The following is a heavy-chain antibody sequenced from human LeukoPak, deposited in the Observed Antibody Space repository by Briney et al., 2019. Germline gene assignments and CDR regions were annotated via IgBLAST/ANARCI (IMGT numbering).Heavy chain of an antibody. D-gene: IGHD1-26*01. CDR2: LIPIFGTT. J-gene: IGHJ4*02. V-gene: IGHV1-69*06. CDR3: ARDHGQRGIYYFDY. CDR1: GDTFSSYA. Sequence: SVTVSCKASGDTFSSYAISWVRQAPGQGLEWMGGLIPIFGTTNYAQKFQGRVTITADKSASTAYMELSSLRSEDTAMYYCARDHGQRGIYYFDYWGQGTLVTVSS.